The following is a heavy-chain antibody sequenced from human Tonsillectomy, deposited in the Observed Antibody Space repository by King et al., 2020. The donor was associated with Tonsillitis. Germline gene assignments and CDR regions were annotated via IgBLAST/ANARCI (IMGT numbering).Heavy chain of an antibody. CDR2: MNPNSGNT. D-gene: IGHD3-10*02. CDR1: EYTFTSYD. CDR3: ARMGVFGHNKWDYDAFDI. J-gene: IGHJ3*02. V-gene: IGHV1-8*02. Sequence: VQLVESGAEVKKPGASVKVSCKASEYTFTSYDINWVRQATGQGLEWMGWMNPNSGNTGYAQKFQGRVTMTRNTSISTAYMELSSLRSEDTAVYYCARMGVFGHNKWDYDAFDIWGQGTMVTVSS.